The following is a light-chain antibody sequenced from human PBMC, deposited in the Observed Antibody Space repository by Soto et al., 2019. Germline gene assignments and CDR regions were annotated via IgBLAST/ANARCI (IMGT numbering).Light chain of an antibody. CDR1: QNISNY. V-gene: IGKV1-5*01. CDR3: QQYNSYWT. CDR2: DAS. Sequence: DIQMTQSLSSLSASVGDRVNITFRARQNISNYLNWYQQKPGKAPKLLICDASSSESGVPSRFSGRGAGTEFTLTISSLQPDDFATYYCQQYNSYWTFGQGTKVDI. J-gene: IGKJ1*01.